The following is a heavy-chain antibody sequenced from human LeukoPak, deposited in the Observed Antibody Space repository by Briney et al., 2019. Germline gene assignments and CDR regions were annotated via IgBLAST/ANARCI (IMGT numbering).Heavy chain of an antibody. CDR3: ARDTFDSSGTDY. CDR2: IIPIFVTA. V-gene: IGHV1-69*13. J-gene: IGHJ4*02. D-gene: IGHD3-22*01. Sequence: SVKVSCKASGGTFSSYAISWVRQAPGQGLEWMGGIIPIFVTANYAQKFQGRVTITADESTSTAYMELSSLRSEDTAVYYCARDTFDSSGTDYWGQGTLVTVSS. CDR1: GGTFSSYA.